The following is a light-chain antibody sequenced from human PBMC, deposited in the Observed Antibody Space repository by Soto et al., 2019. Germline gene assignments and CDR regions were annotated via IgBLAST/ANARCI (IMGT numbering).Light chain of an antibody. Sequence: QSVLTQPASVSGSPGQSITISCTGTTSDIGADDFVSWYQHHPDKTPQLIIFEVTYRPTGISHRFSASKSGNTASPTISGLQAEDEAFYYCSSYRRTTFPHVVFGGGTKLTVL. V-gene: IGLV2-14*01. J-gene: IGLJ2*01. CDR3: SSYRRTTFPHVV. CDR1: TSDIGADDF. CDR2: EVT.